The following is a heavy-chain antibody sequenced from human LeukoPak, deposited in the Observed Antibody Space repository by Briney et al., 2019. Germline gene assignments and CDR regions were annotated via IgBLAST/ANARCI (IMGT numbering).Heavy chain of an antibody. D-gene: IGHD2-8*01. CDR1: GFTFSGYG. V-gene: IGHV3-23*01. J-gene: IGHJ4*02. Sequence: GGSLRLSCAASGFTFSGYGMSWVRQAPGKGLEYVSAIGSGGADRYYAESVKGRFTISRDNSKNTPYLQMNSLRAEDTALYYCAKEVGSRLTFDYWGQGTLVTVSS. CDR2: IGSGGADR. CDR3: AKEVGSRLTFDY.